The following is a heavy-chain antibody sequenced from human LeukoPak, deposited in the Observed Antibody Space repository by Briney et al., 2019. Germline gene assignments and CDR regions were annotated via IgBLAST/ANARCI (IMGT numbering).Heavy chain of an antibody. CDR1: GFTFSSYE. Sequence: PGGSLRLSCAASGFTFSSYEMNWVRQAPGKGLEWVSYISSSGSTIYYADSVKGRFTISRDNAKNSLYLQMNSLRAEDTAVYYCARDGCGRKDILTGYRYYYYYMDVWGKGTTVTISS. V-gene: IGHV3-48*03. CDR2: ISSSGSTI. CDR3: ARDGCGRKDILTGYRYYYYYMDV. J-gene: IGHJ6*03. D-gene: IGHD3-9*01.